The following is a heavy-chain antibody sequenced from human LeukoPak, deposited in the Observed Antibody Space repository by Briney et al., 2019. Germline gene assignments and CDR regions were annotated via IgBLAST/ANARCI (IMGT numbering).Heavy chain of an antibody. J-gene: IGHJ4*02. CDR1: GYTFTAYY. CDR2: INPNTGDT. CDR3: ARSADGYTCGHFDF. D-gene: IGHD5-18*01. V-gene: IGHV1-2*02. Sequence: ASVKVSCKASGYTFTAYYMHWVRQAPGQGLEWMGWINPNTGDTNYAQNFQGRVTMNRDTSISTAYMELSSLRSDDTAVYYCARSADGYTCGHFDFWGQGTLLTVSS.